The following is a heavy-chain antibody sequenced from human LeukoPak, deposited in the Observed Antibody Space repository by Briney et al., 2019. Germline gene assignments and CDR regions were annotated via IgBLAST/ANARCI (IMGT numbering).Heavy chain of an antibody. CDR1: GFTFSDYA. CDR3: ARSRAMGYGDYADY. V-gene: IGHV3-7*01. D-gene: IGHD4-17*01. J-gene: IGHJ4*02. CDR2: IKQDGSEK. Sequence: GGSLRLSCAASGFTFSDYAIHWVRQAPGKGLEWVANIKQDGSEKYYVDSVKGRFTISRDNAKNSLYLQMNSLRAEDTAVYYCARSRAMGYGDYADYWGQGTLVTVSS.